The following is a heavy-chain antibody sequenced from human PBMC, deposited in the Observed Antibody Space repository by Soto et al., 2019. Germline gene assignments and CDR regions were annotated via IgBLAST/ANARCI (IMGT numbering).Heavy chain of an antibody. Sequence: SETLSLTCAVSGGSISSGGYSWSWIRQPPGKGLEWIGYIYHSGSTYYNPSLKSRVTISVDRSKNQFSLKLSSVTAADTAVYYCARDRSYYGSGSYYTLYGMDVWGQGATVTVSS. D-gene: IGHD3-10*01. J-gene: IGHJ6*02. CDR3: ARDRSYYGSGSYYTLYGMDV. CDR1: GGSISSGGYS. V-gene: IGHV4-30-2*01. CDR2: IYHSGST.